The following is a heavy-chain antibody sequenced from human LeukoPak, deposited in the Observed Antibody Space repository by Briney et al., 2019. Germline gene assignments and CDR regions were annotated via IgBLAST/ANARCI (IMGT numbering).Heavy chain of an antibody. V-gene: IGHV3-30*18. CDR3: AKDVVGVAYCYYGMDV. CDR1: GFTFSSYG. CDR2: ILYDGSNK. Sequence: GGSLRLSCAASGFTFSSYGMLWVRQAPGKGLEWVAVILYDGSNKYYTESAEGRFTISRDNFKNTLNLQMNSLRAEDTAVYYCAKDVVGVAYCYYGMDVWGQGTTVTVSS. J-gene: IGHJ6*02. D-gene: IGHD2-15*01.